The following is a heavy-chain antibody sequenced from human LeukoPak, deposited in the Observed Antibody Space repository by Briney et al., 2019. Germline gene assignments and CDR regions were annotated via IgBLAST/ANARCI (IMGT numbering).Heavy chain of an antibody. D-gene: IGHD3-16*01. Sequence: PGGSLRLSCSPSGFIFSRYAMHWVRQAPGRGLDYVSGINNNGDNTYYSDSVKARLTISRDNFKNTLFLQMTSLRNEDTAVYYCVKTMVTFGGVIRTDAFDIWGQGTMVTVS. V-gene: IGHV3-64D*06. J-gene: IGHJ3*02. CDR3: VKTMVTFGGVIRTDAFDI. CDR2: INNNGDNT. CDR1: GFIFSRYA.